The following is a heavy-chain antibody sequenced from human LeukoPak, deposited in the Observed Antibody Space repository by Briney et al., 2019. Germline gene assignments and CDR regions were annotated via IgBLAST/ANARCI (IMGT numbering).Heavy chain of an antibody. CDR3: AKDSYVSGRPLHTFDV. V-gene: IGHV3-23*01. Sequence: PGGSLRLSCAASGFTFAIHAMTWVRQAPGKGLEWVSGISGDGASTHYAESVKGQFTISRDNSQNTLFLQMSSLRAEDTAIYYCAKDSYVSGRPLHTFDVWGQGTMVTVSS. CDR2: ISGDGAST. CDR1: GFTFAIHA. J-gene: IGHJ3*01. D-gene: IGHD3-10*01.